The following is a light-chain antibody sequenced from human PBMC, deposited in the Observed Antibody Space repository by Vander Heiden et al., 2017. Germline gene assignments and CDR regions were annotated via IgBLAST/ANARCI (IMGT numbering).Light chain of an antibody. Sequence: QSVLTQPPPASGTAGQRVPISCSGSITNIGVNLVYRYQQFPGTAPKLLIYSDDQRPSGVPDRFSGSKSGPSASLAISGLRSEDEADYYCATWDNSLSGRGIFGGGTKLTVV. CDR2: SDD. J-gene: IGLJ2*01. CDR1: ITNIGVNL. V-gene: IGLV1-47*02. CDR3: ATWDNSLSGRGI.